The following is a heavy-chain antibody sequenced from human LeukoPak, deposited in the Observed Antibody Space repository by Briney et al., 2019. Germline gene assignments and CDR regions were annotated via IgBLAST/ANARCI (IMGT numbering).Heavy chain of an antibody. D-gene: IGHD2-2*02. CDR1: GFSLSTSGVG. Sequence: SGPTLVNPTQTLTLTCTFSGFSLSTSGVGVGWIRQPPGKALEWLALIYWNDDKRDSPSLKSRLTITKDTSKNQVVLTMTNMDPVDTATYYCARGYCSSTSCYTFDIWGQGTMATVPS. V-gene: IGHV2-5*01. CDR3: ARGYCSSTSCYTFDI. J-gene: IGHJ3*02. CDR2: IYWNDDK.